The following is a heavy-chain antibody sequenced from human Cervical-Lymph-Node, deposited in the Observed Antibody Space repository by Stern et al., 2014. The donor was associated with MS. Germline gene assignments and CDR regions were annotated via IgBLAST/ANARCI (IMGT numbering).Heavy chain of an antibody. D-gene: IGHD3-10*01. V-gene: IGHV3-11*01. CDR2: ISSSGSTI. CDR1: GFSFNDYY. CDR3: VTESEYRGSGSLY. J-gene: IGHJ4*02. Sequence: QVQLVQSGGGLVKPGGSLRLSCAASGFSFNDYYMKWIRQAPGKGLEWISYISSSGSTIYYADSVKGRFTISRDNAKNSLYLQMNSLRAEDTAVYFCVTESEYRGSGSLYWGQGTLVTVSS.